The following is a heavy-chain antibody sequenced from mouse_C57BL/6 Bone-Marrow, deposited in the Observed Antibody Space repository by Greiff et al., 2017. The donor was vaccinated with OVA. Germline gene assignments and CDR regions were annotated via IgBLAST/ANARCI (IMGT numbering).Heavy chain of an antibody. J-gene: IGHJ2*01. CDR3: TTLPCSNYVSLYYFDY. V-gene: IGHV14-4*01. Sequence: VQLQQSGAELVRPGASVKLSCTASGFNIKDDYMHWVKQRPEQGLEWIGWIDPENGDTEYASKFQGKATITADKSSNTAYLQLSSLTSEDTAVYYCTTLPCSNYVSLYYFDYWGQGTTLTVSS. D-gene: IGHD2-5*01. CDR2: IDPENGDT. CDR1: GFNIKDDY.